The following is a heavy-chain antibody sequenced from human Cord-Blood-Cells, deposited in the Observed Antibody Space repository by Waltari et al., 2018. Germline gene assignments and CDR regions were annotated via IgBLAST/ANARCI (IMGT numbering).Heavy chain of an antibody. CDR2: MNPNSGNT. CDR3: ARSDYDILTGPYWYFDL. V-gene: IGHV1-8*01. J-gene: IGHJ2*01. Sequence: GQSGAEVKKPGASVKVSCKASGYTFTSYDINWVRQAPGQGLEWMGWMNPNSGNTGYAQKFQGRVTMTRNTSISTAYMELSSLRSEDTAVYYCARSDYDILTGPYWYFDLWGRGTLVTVSS. CDR1: GYTFTSYD. D-gene: IGHD3-9*01.